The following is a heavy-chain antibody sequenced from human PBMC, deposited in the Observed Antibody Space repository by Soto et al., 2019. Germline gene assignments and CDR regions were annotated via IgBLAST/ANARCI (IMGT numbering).Heavy chain of an antibody. J-gene: IGHJ4*02. CDR2: ISDYSSST. V-gene: IGHV3-23*01. Sequence: PGGSLRLSCAASGFTFSSYTMSWVRQAPGKGPEWVSAISDYSSSTYYADSVKGRFTISRDNSKNTLYLQMNSLRAEYTAVYYYAKDNDSIGYPAFDYWGEGT. CDR1: GFTFSSYT. D-gene: IGHD3-22*01. CDR3: AKDNDSIGYPAFDY.